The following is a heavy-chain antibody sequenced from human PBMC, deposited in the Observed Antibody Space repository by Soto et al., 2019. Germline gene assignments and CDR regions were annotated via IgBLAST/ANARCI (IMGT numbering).Heavy chain of an antibody. Sequence: PSETLSLTCAFYRGSFSGYYWSCIRQPPGKGLGWVGEINHSGSTNYNPSLKSRVTISVDTSKNQFSLKLSSVTAADTAVYYCARVRWYSGSPGKGYYCDYWGQGTLVTVSS. CDR3: ARVRWYSGSPGKGYYCDY. D-gene: IGHD1-26*01. J-gene: IGHJ4*02. V-gene: IGHV4-34*01. CDR1: RGSFSGYY. CDR2: INHSGST.